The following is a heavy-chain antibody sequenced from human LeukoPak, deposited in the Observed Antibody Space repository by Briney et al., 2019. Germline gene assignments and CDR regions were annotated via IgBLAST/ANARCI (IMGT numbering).Heavy chain of an antibody. CDR3: ARESYSSSSWGYYYYYMDV. CDR1: GFTFSNYG. CDR2: ITGSGGST. V-gene: IGHV3-23*01. D-gene: IGHD6-6*01. Sequence: GGSLRLSCAASGFTFSNYGLSWVRQAPGKGLEWVSGITGSGGSTYYADSVKGRFTISRDNSKNTLYLQMNSLRAEDTAVYYCARESYSSSSWGYYYYYMDVWGKGTTVTVSS. J-gene: IGHJ6*03.